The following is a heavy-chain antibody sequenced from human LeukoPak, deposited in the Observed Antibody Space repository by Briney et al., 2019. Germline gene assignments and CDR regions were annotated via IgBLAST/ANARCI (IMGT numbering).Heavy chain of an antibody. V-gene: IGHV4-59*11. J-gene: IGHJ4*02. CDR1: GGSISSHY. D-gene: IGHD1-26*01. CDR2: IYYSGST. CDR3: ARGTLVGVGPYYY. Sequence: SETLSLTCTVSGGSISSHYWSWIRQPPGKGLEWIGYIYYSGSTNYNPSLKSRVTISVDTSKNQFSLKLSSVTAADTAVYYCARGTLVGVGPYYYWGQGTLVTVSS.